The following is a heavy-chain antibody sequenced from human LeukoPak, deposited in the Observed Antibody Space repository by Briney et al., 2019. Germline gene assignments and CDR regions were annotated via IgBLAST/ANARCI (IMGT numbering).Heavy chain of an antibody. CDR3: AATASNWFDP. CDR1: GGSISSCDFY. Sequence: SETLSLTCTVSGGSISSCDFYWTWIRQPPGKGLEWIGYIYYSGNTYYNPSLKSRVTISVDTSKNQFSLKLSSVTAADTAVYYCAATASNWFDPWGQGTLVTVSS. V-gene: IGHV4-30-4*08. CDR2: IYYSGNT. D-gene: IGHD5-18*01. J-gene: IGHJ5*02.